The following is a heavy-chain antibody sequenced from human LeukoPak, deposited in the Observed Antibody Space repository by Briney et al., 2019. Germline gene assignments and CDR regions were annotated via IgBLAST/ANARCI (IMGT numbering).Heavy chain of an antibody. D-gene: IGHD2-8*01. V-gene: IGHV3-48*03. Sequence: GGSLRLSCAASGFTFSSYEMNWVRQAPGKGLEWVSHISSSGRNMYYADSVKGRFTISRDNAKKLLCLQMNSLRGEDTAVYYCARLGSFCTNGVCYGAWGQGTLVTVSS. J-gene: IGHJ5*02. CDR2: ISSSGRNM. CDR3: ARLGSFCTNGVCYGA. CDR1: GFTFSSYE.